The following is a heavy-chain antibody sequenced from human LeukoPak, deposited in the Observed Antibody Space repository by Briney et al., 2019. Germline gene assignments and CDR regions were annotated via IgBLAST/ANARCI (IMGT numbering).Heavy chain of an antibody. Sequence: SETLSLTCAVYGGSFSGYYWSWIRQPPGKGLEWIGEINHSGSTNYNPSLKSRVTISVDTSKNQFSLKLSSVTAADTAVYYCARKVYAASLDYWGRGTLVTVSS. CDR2: INHSGST. V-gene: IGHV4-34*01. CDR1: GGSFSGYY. CDR3: ARKVYAASLDY. J-gene: IGHJ4*02. D-gene: IGHD2-8*01.